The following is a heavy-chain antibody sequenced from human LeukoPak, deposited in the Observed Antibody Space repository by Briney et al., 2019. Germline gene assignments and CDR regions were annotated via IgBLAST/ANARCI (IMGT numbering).Heavy chain of an antibody. CDR1: GFTFSSYA. CDR3: ARVSYYDSSGYYFLSYVDY. Sequence: GGSLRLSCAASGFTFSSYAMHWVRQAPGKGLEWVAVISYDGSNKYYADSVKGRFTISRDNSKNTLYLQMNSLGAEDTAVYYCARVSYYDSSGYYFLSYVDYWGQGILVTVSS. J-gene: IGHJ4*02. CDR2: ISYDGSNK. V-gene: IGHV3-30*14. D-gene: IGHD3-22*01.